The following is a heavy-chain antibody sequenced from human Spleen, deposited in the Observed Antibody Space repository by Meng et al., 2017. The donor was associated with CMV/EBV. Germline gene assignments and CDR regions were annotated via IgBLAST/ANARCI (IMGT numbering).Heavy chain of an antibody. J-gene: IGHJ6*02. V-gene: IGHV4-39*01. CDR3: ARPQAIAAAGSTGGGMDV. CDR1: GGSISSSSDY. D-gene: IGHD6-13*01. Sequence: SETLSLTCTISGGSISSSSDYWGWIRQPPGKGLEWIGSIYYSGSTCYNPSLKSRVTISVDTSKNQFSLKLSSVTAADTAVYYCARPQAIAAAGSTGGGMDVWGQGTTVTVSS. CDR2: IYYSGST.